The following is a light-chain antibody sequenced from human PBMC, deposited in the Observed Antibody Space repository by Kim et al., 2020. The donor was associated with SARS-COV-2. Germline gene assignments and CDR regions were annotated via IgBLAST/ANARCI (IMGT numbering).Light chain of an antibody. CDR3: QVWDNRNDHPNWV. CDR2: YDS. Sequence: SYELTQPPSVSVAPGKTAKITCGGNSLGTKGVHWYQQRPGQAPVLVIYYDSDRPSGIPERFSGSTSGNTATLTISRVEAGDEADYYCQVWDNRNDHPNWVFGGGTQLTVL. CDR1: SLGTKG. V-gene: IGLV3-21*04. J-gene: IGLJ3*02.